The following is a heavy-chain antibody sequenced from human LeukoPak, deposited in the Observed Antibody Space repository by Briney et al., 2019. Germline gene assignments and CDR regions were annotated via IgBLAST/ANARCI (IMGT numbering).Heavy chain of an antibody. D-gene: IGHD3-10*01. J-gene: IGHJ4*02. CDR3: ASAYYYGSGSYTYYFDY. CDR2: IIPIFGTA. V-gene: IGHV1-69*13. CDR1: GGTFSSYA. Sequence: ASVKVSCKASGGTFSSYAISWVRQAPGQGLEWMGGIIPIFGTANYAQKFQGRVTITADEPTSTAYMELSSLRSEDTAVYYCASAYYYGSGSYTYYFDYWGQGTLVTVSS.